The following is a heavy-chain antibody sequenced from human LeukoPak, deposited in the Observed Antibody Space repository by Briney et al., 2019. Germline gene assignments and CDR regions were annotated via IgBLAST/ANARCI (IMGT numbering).Heavy chain of an antibody. CDR3: ARAGASYAMDV. CDR2: INSDGNIT. CDR1: GFTFSNYW. D-gene: IGHD1-14*01. Sequence: PGGSLRLSCAASGFTFSNYWMHWVRQAPGKGPVWVSRINSDGNITTYADSVKGRFTISRDNAKNALYLQMNSLRAEDTAVYYCARAGASYAMDVWGQGTTVTVS. V-gene: IGHV3-74*01. J-gene: IGHJ6*02.